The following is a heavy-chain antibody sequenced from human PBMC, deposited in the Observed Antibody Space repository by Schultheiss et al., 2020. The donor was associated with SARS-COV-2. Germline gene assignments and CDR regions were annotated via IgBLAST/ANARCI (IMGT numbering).Heavy chain of an antibody. D-gene: IGHD1-1*01. V-gene: IGHV3-48*01. Sequence: GGSLRLSCAASGFTFSNYGMHWVRQAPGKGLEWVSYISSSGSTIYYADSVKGRFTISRDNSKNTLYLQMNSLRAEDTAVYYCARDPNDRYYFDYWGQGTLVTVSS. J-gene: IGHJ4*02. CDR3: ARDPNDRYYFDY. CDR2: ISSSGSTI. CDR1: GFTFSNYG.